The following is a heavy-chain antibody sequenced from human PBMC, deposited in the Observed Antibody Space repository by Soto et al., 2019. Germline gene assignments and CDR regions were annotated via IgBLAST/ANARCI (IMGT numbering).Heavy chain of an antibody. Sequence: QVQLVESGGGVVQPGRSLRLSCAASGFTFSSYGMHWVREAPGKGLEWVAVISYDGSNKYYADSVKGRFTISRDNSKNMLYLQMNSLRAEDTAVYYCAKECQDCGGDSAYFDLWGRGTLVTVSS. J-gene: IGHJ2*01. CDR3: AKECQDCGGDSAYFDL. D-gene: IGHD2-21*02. CDR2: ISYDGSNK. CDR1: GFTFSSYG. V-gene: IGHV3-30*18.